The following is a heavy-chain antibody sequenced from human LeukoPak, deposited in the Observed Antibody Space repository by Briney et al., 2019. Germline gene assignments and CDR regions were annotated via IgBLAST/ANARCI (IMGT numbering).Heavy chain of an antibody. CDR2: FDPEDGET. Sequence: GASVKVSCKVSGYTLTELSMHLVRQAPGKGLEWMGGFDPEDGETIYAQKFQGRVTMTEDTSTDTAYMELSSLRSEDTAVYYCATDQDFWSGYSAWGQGTLVTVSS. V-gene: IGHV1-24*01. CDR1: GYTLTELS. J-gene: IGHJ4*02. D-gene: IGHD3-3*01. CDR3: ATDQDFWSGYSA.